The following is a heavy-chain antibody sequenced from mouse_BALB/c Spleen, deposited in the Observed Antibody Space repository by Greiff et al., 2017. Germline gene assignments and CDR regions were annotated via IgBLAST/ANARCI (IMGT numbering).Heavy chain of an antibody. D-gene: IGHD1-2*01. V-gene: IGHV5-4*02. J-gene: IGHJ4*01. Sequence: EVKLMESGGGLVKPGGSLKLSCAASGFTFSDYYMYWVRQTPEKRLEWVATISDGGSYTYYPDSVKGRFTISRDNAKNTLYLQMSSLKSEDTAMYYCTRDSSMDYWGQGTSVTVSS. CDR2: ISDGGSYT. CDR3: TRDSSMDY. CDR1: GFTFSDYY.